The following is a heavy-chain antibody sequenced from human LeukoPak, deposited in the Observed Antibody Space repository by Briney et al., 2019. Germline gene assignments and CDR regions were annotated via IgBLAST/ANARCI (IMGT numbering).Heavy chain of an antibody. Sequence: GSSVKVSCKASGATLSSYAISWVQRAPGQGLKWMGGIIPIFGTANYAQKFQGRVTITTDESTSTAYMELSSLRSEDTAVYYCAAQANWFDPWGQGTLVTVSS. CDR1: GATLSSYA. V-gene: IGHV1-69*05. CDR2: IIPIFGTA. CDR3: AAQANWFDP. J-gene: IGHJ5*02.